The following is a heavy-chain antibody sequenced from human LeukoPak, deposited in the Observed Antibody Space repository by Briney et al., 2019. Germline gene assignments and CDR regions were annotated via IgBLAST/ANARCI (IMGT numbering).Heavy chain of an antibody. V-gene: IGHV1-69*05. D-gene: IGHD6-6*01. CDR1: GGTFSSYA. CDR3: ARDGSGDSSSSLGNYYYYMDV. CDR2: IIPIFGTP. J-gene: IGHJ6*03. Sequence: GASVKVSCKASGGTFSSYAISWVRQAPGQGLEWMGGIIPIFGTPNYAQKFQGRVTITTDESTSTAYMELSSLRSEDTAVYYCARDGSGDSSSSLGNYYYYMDVWGKGTTVTVSS.